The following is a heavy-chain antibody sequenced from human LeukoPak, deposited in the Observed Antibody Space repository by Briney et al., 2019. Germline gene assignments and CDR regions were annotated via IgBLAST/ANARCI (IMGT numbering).Heavy chain of an antibody. Sequence: ASVKVSCKASGYTFTGHYMHWVRQAPGQGLEWMGWINPNSGGTDYAQKFQGRVTMTRDTSISTAYMELSRLRSDDTAVYYCARDHNEQNLGYCSSTSCYTRDYYYGMDVWGQGTTVTVSS. D-gene: IGHD2-2*02. J-gene: IGHJ6*02. CDR3: ARDHNEQNLGYCSSTSCYTRDYYYGMDV. CDR1: GYTFTGHY. V-gene: IGHV1-2*02. CDR2: INPNSGGT.